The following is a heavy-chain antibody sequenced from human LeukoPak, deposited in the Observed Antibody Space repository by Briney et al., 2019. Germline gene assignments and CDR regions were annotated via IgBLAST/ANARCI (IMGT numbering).Heavy chain of an antibody. CDR3: ARDGYSGRYTFDY. CDR2: IWYDGSNK. Sequence: PGGSLRLSCAASGFTFSSYGMHWVRQAPGKGLEWVAVIWYDGSNKYYADSVKGRFTISRDNSKNTLYLRMNSLRAEDTAVYYCARDGYSGRYTFDYWGQGTLVTVSS. J-gene: IGHJ4*02. D-gene: IGHD1-26*01. CDR1: GFTFSSYG. V-gene: IGHV3-33*01.